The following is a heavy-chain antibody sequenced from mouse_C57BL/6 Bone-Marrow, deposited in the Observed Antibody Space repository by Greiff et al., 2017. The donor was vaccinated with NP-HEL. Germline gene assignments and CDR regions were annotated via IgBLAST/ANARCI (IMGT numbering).Heavy chain of an antibody. CDR3: VIYYGNYEDY. CDR2: IYPRSGNN. J-gene: IGHJ2*01. V-gene: IGHV1-81*01. CDR1: GYTFTSYG. Sequence: VKVVESGAELARPGASVKLSCKASGYTFTSYGISWVKQRTGQGLEWIGEIYPRSGNNYYNEKFKGKATLTADKSSSTAYMELRSLTSEDSAVYFCVIYYGNYEDYWGQGTTLTVSS. D-gene: IGHD2-1*01.